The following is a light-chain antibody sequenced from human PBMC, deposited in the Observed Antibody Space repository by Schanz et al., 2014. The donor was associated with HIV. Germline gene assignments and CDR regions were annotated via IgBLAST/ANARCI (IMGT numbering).Light chain of an antibody. J-gene: IGKJ5*01. CDR1: QSVSTY. Sequence: EIVLTQSPATLSLSPGERATLSCRASQSVSTYLAWYQQKPGQAPRLLIYGASTRATGFPARFSGSGSGTDFTLTISSLEPEDFAVYYCQQRSNWPVTFGPGTRLEIK. CDR3: QQRSNWPVT. V-gene: IGKV3-11*01. CDR2: GAS.